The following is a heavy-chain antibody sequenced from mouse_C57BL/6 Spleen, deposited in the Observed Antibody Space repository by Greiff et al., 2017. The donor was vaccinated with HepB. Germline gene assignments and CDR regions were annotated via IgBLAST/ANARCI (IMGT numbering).Heavy chain of an antibody. V-gene: IGHV3-6*01. CDR1: GYSITSGYY. D-gene: IGHD1-1*01. Sequence: EVQLVESGPGLVKPSQSLSLTCSVTGYSITSGYYWNWIRQFPGNKLEWMGYISYDGSNNYNPSLKNRISITRDTSKNQFFLKLNSVTTEDTATYYCARDYYGQEFAYWGQGTLVTVSA. J-gene: IGHJ3*01. CDR2: ISYDGSN. CDR3: ARDYYGQEFAY.